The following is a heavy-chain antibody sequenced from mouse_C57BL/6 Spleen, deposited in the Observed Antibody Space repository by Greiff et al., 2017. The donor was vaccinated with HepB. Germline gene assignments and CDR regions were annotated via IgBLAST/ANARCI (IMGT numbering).Heavy chain of an antibody. CDR2: IDPSDSYT. Sequence: QVQLQQPGAELVMPGASVKLSCKASGYTFTSYWMHWVKQRPGQGLEWIGEIDPSDSYTNYNQKFKGKSTLTVDKSSSTAYMQLSSLTSDDSAVYYCVRGRTTVVENVYYAMDDWGQGTTVTVSS. J-gene: IGHJ4*01. V-gene: IGHV1-69*01. CDR1: GYTFTSYW. CDR3: VRGRTTVVENVYYAMDD. D-gene: IGHD1-1*01.